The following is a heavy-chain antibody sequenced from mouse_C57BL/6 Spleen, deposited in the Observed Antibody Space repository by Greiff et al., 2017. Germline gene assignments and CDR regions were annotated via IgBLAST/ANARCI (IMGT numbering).Heavy chain of an antibody. CDR3: ARRRNYDNYYAMDY. Sequence: QVQLKESGPELVKPGASVKISCKASGYAFSSSWMNWVQQRPGKGLEWIGRIDPGDGDTNYYVQFKGKATLTADKSSSTAYMQLSSLTSEDSAVYFCARRRNYDNYYAMDYWGQGTSVTVSS. D-gene: IGHD2-4*01. V-gene: IGHV1-82*01. CDR2: IDPGDGDT. CDR1: GYAFSSSW. J-gene: IGHJ4*01.